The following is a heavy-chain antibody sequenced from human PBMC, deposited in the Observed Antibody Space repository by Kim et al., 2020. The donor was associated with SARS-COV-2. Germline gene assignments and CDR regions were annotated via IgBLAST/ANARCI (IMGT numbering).Heavy chain of an antibody. CDR3: ASSSSGSYYGLYVAFDI. D-gene: IGHD1-26*01. CDR1: GGTFSSYA. CDR2: IIPIFGTA. Sequence: SVKVSCKASGGTFSSYAISWVRQAPGQGLEWMGGIIPIFGTANYAQKFQGRVTITADESTSTAYMELSSLRSEDTAVYYCASSSSGSYYGLYVAFDIWGQGTMVAVSS. V-gene: IGHV1-69*13. J-gene: IGHJ3*02.